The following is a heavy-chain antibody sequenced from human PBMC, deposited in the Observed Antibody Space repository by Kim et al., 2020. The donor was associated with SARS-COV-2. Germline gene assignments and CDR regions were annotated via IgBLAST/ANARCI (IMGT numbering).Heavy chain of an antibody. CDR3: AREVTGGDRDY. CDR1: GGSIRSSNYY. D-gene: IGHD2-21*01. V-gene: IGHV4-39*07. J-gene: IGHJ4*02. CDR2: IYFSGTTWTT. Sequence: SETLSLTCTVSGGSIRSSNYYWGWIRQPPGKGLEWIGSIYFSGTTWTTYYSPSLMSRVTISADTSRNQFSLKLSSVTAADTAIYYCAREVTGGDRDYWGQGTLVTVSS.